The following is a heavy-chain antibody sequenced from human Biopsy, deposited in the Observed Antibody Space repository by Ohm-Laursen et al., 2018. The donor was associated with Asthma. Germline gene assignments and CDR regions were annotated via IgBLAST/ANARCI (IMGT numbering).Heavy chain of an antibody. CDR2: IYYSGTT. D-gene: IGHD6-13*01. Sequence: SDTLSLTCSLSSGSGGYMRSGHYYWGWIRQPPGKGLEWIGSIYYSGTTYYNPSLESRVTVSADTSKNHFSLKLTSMTAADTAVYYCVRGSSSWHHGPFHYYYGLDVWGQGTTATVSS. J-gene: IGHJ6*02. CDR1: SGSGGYMRSGHYY. CDR3: VRGSSSWHHGPFHYYYGLDV. V-gene: IGHV4-39*01.